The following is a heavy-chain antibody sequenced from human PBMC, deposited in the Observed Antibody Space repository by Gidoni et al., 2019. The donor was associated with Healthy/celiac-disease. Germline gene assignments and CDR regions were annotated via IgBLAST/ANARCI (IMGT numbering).Heavy chain of an antibody. V-gene: IGHV3-15*01. D-gene: IGHD3-22*01. J-gene: IGHJ4*02. CDR3: TTEPPLILEHHYYDSSGYPVIGY. Sequence: EVQLVESGGGLVKPGGSLRLSCAASGFTFSNAWMSWVRQAPGKGLEGVGRIKSKTDGGTTDYAAPVKGRFTISRDDSKNTLYLQMNSLKTEDTAVYYCTTEPPLILEHHYYDSSGYPVIGYWGQGTLVTVSS. CDR1: GFTFSNAW. CDR2: IKSKTDGGTT.